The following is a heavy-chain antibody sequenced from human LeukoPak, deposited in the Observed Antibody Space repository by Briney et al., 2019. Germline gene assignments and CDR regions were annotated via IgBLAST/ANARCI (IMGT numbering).Heavy chain of an antibody. CDR2: IYYSGIT. J-gene: IGHJ4*01. CDR1: GGSISSYY. CDR3: ARTFGY. V-gene: IGHV4-59*01. Sequence: PSETLSLTCTVAGGSISSYYWSWIRQPPGKGLEWIGYIYYSGITNYNPSLKSQVTISVANSKDQFSVKLSSLAAAYPPLYYCARTFGYWGQGTLVTVSS.